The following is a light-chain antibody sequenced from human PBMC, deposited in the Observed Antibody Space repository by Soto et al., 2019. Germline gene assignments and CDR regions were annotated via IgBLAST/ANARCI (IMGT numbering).Light chain of an antibody. CDR3: QQSENLPT. CDR1: QNINNY. Sequence: DIQMTQSPSSLSASVGDRVTITCQASQNINNYLNWYQQKPGRAPKLLIYDASNLEAGVPSRFRGSGSGTDFTFTISRLQPEDLATYYCQQSENLPTFGQGTRLEIK. CDR2: DAS. V-gene: IGKV1-33*01. J-gene: IGKJ5*01.